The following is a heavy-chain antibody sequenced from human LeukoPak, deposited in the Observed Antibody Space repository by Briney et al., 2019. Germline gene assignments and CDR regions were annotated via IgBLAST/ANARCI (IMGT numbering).Heavy chain of an antibody. CDR3: ARDSMVRGEGVDY. D-gene: IGHD3-10*01. CDR2: IYHGGST. V-gene: IGHV4-30-2*01. J-gene: IGHJ4*02. Sequence: SETLSLTCAVSGGSISSGGYSWSWIRQPPGKGLEWIGYIYHGGSTYYNPSLKSRVTISVDRSKNQFSLKLSSVTAADTAVYYCARDSMVRGEGVDYWGQGTLVTVSS. CDR1: GGSISSGGYS.